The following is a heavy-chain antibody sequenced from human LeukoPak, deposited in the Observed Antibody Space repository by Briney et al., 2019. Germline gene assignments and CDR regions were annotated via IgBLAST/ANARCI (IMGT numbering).Heavy chain of an antibody. CDR3: TRLTIDYGDYMDGFDI. CDR1: GFTFSGSA. V-gene: IGHV3-73*01. Sequence: GGSLRLSCAASGFTFSGSAMHWVRQASGKGLEWIGRIRSRTHDYATAYPESVKGRFTISRDDLKNKAYLQMNSLKTEDTAVYYCTRLTIDYGDYMDGFDIWGQGTMVTVSS. CDR2: IRSRTHDYAT. J-gene: IGHJ3*02. D-gene: IGHD4-17*01.